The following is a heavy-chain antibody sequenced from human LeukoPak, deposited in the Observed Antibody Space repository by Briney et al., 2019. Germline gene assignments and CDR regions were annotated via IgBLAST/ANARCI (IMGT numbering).Heavy chain of an antibody. Sequence: PSETMSLTCTVSGGSISSYHWSWIRQPPGKGLEWIGYIYYSGSTNYNPSLKSRVTISVDTSKNQFSLKLSSVTAADTAVYYCARGFYNWNDGVDYWGQGTLVTVSS. J-gene: IGHJ4*02. CDR1: GGSISSYH. D-gene: IGHD1-20*01. V-gene: IGHV4-59*01. CDR3: ARGFYNWNDGVDY. CDR2: IYYSGST.